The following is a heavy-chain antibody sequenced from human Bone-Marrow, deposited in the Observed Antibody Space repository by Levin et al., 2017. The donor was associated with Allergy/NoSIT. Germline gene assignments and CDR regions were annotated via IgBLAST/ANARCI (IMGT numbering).Heavy chain of an antibody. V-gene: IGHV4-61*01. D-gene: IGHD3-3*01. Sequence: SETLSLTCTVSGGSVNSAHYYWTWIRQPPGKGLEWIGHIYYSGSSSSNPSLKSRVTISLATSTNQFSLNLSSVTAADTAVYYCARYTSGSWRYGFDIWGQGTMVAVSS. CDR1: GGSVNSAHYY. CDR2: IYYSGSS. CDR3: ARYTSGSWRYGFDI. J-gene: IGHJ3*02.